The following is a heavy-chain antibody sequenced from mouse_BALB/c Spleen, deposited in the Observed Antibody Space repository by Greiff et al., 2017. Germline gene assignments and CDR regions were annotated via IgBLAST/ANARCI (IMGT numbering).Heavy chain of an antibody. CDR1: GFYIKDTY. D-gene: IGHD3-1*01. CDR3: ALQLGLDY. J-gene: IGHJ2*01. V-gene: IGHV14-3*02. Sequence: VQLQQSGAELVKPGASVKLSCTASGFYIKDTYMHWVKQRPEQGLEWIGRIDPANGNTKYDPKFQGKATITADTSSNTAYLQLSSLTSEDTAVYYCALQLGLDYWGQGTTLTVSS. CDR2: IDPANGNT.